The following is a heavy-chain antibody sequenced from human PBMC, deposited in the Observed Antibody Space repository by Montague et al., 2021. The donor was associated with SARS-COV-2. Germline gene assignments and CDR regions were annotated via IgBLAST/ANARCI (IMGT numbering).Heavy chain of an antibody. CDR1: GGSMSDHY. V-gene: IGHV4-59*11. J-gene: IGHJ5*02. Sequence: SETLSLICTVSGGSMSDHYWAWIRQPPGKGLEWLAYFYYSGGINSNASLKSRVTMSVDTSKNQFSLKLTSVTAADTAVYYCARAVSVRRAVNWFDPWGQGTLVTVSS. CDR3: ARAVSVRRAVNWFDP. CDR2: FYYSGGI. D-gene: IGHD3-10*01.